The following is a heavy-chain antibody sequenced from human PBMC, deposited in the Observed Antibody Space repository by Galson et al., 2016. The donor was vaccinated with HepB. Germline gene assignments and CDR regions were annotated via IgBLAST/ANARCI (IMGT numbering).Heavy chain of an antibody. CDR3: ARFYGGNPPDY. D-gene: IGHD4-23*01. V-gene: IGHV4-34*01. Sequence: SETLSLTCTVSGGSISSYYWSWIRQTAGTGLEWIGEINHSGSTYYNPSLKSRVTISVDRSMNQFSLKLTSVTAADTAVYYCARFYGGNPPDYWGQGTLVTVSS. J-gene: IGHJ4*02. CDR1: GGSISSYY. CDR2: INHSGST.